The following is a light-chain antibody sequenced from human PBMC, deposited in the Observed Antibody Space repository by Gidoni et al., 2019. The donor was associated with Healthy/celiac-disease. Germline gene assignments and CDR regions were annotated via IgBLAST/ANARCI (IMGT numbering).Light chain of an antibody. CDR2: GAS. J-gene: IGKJ3*01. CDR1: QSVSSN. Sequence: EIVMTQSPATLSVSPGERATLSCRASQSVSSNLAWYQQKPGKAPRLLIYGASTRATGIPARFSGSGSGTEFTLTISSLQSEDFAVYYCQQYNNWPPFTFXPXTKVDIK. CDR3: QQYNNWPPFT. V-gene: IGKV3-15*01.